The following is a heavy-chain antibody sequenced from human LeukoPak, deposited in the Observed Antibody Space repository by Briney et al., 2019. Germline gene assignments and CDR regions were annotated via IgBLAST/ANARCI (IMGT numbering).Heavy chain of an antibody. CDR1: GFTFSDYY. CDR3: ARVPRSGGSIDY. D-gene: IGHD6-19*01. Sequence: GGSLRLSCAASGFTFSDYYMTWIRQAPGKGLEWVSYISSSGSTTHYADSVKGRFAISRDNAKNSLYVQMNNLRAEDTAVYYCARVPRSGGSIDYWGQGTLVTVSS. CDR2: ISSSGSTT. J-gene: IGHJ4*02. V-gene: IGHV3-11*01.